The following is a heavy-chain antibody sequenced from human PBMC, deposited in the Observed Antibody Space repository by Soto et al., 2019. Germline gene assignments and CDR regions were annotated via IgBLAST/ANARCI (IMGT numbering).Heavy chain of an antibody. Sequence: XGSLRLSCAAAGFTFSNAWMSWVRQAPGKGLDWVGRIKSKTDGGTTDYAAPVKGRFTISRDDSKNTLYLQMNSLKTEDTAVYYCTTDRKYYYDSSGYSRDFDYWGQGTLVTVSS. CDR3: TTDRKYYYDSSGYSRDFDY. D-gene: IGHD3-22*01. J-gene: IGHJ4*02. CDR1: GFTFSNAW. V-gene: IGHV3-15*01. CDR2: IKSKTDGGTT.